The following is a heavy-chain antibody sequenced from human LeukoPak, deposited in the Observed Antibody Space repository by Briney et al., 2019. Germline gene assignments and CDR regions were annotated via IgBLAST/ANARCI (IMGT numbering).Heavy chain of an antibody. CDR1: GYTFTSYD. V-gene: IGHV1-8*01. CDR3: ARVYYDFWSGYYSHYYHGMDV. J-gene: IGHJ6*02. D-gene: IGHD3-3*01. CDR2: MNPNSGNT. Sequence: ASVKVSCKASGYTFTSYDINWVRQATGQGLEGMGWMNPNSGNTGYAQKFQGRVTMTRNTSISTAYMELSSLRSEDTAVYYCARVYYDFWSGYYSHYYHGMDVWGQGTTVTVSS.